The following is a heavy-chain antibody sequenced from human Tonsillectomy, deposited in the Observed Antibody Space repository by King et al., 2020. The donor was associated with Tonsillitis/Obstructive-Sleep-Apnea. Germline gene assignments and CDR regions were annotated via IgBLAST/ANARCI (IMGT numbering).Heavy chain of an antibody. D-gene: IGHD5-18*01. CDR2: INHSGST. CDR3: ASARGYSYGPSVDYYYYMDV. V-gene: IGHV4-34*01. Sequence: VQLQQWGAGLLKPSETLSLTCAVYGGSFSGYYWSWIRQPPGKGLEWIGEINHSGSTNYNPSLKSRVTISVDTSKNQFSLKLSSVTAADTAVDYCASARGYSYGPSVDYYYYMDVWGKGTTVTVSS. CDR1: GGSFSGYY. J-gene: IGHJ6*03.